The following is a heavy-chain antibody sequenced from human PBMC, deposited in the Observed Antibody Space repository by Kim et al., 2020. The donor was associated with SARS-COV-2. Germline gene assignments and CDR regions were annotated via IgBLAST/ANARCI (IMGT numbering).Heavy chain of an antibody. Sequence: ASVKVSCKTSGYIFSGYFLHWVRQAPGQGLEWMGRINPNTGATNSIQRFQGRVTLTRDTSVSTAYLELNSLISDDTAVDYCAVAGILDPGVTTAGYWGQGTLLTVSS. J-gene: IGHJ4*02. CDR1: GYIFSGYF. CDR2: INPNTGAT. D-gene: IGHD3-3*01. CDR3: AVAGILDPGVTTAGY. V-gene: IGHV1-2*06.